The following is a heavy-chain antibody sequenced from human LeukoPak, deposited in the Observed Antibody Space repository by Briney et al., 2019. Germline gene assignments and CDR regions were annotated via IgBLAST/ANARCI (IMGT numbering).Heavy chain of an antibody. CDR3: AKADYYDSSGYYIYYYYGMDV. V-gene: IGHV3-23*01. CDR2: ISGSGGST. D-gene: IGHD3-22*01. CDR1: GFTFSSYA. J-gene: IGHJ6*02. Sequence: PGGSLRLSCAASGFTFSSYAMSWVRQAPGKGLEWVSAISGSGGSTYYADSVKGRFTISRDNSKNTLYLQMNSLRAEDTAVYYCAKADYYDSSGYYIYYYYGMDVWGQGTTVTVSS.